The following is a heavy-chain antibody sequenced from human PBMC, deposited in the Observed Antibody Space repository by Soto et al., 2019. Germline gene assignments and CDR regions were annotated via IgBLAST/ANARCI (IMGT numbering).Heavy chain of an antibody. J-gene: IGHJ3*02. CDR3: ARGVINSGSIGSAFDI. CDR2: IIPIFGTA. V-gene: IGHV1-69*13. CDR1: GGTFSSCA. Sequence: GASVKVSCKASGGTFSSCAISWVRQAPGQGLEWMGGIIPIFGTANYAQKFQGRVTITADESTSTAYMELSSLRSEDTAVYYCARGVINSGSIGSAFDIWGQGTMVTVSS. D-gene: IGHD1-26*01.